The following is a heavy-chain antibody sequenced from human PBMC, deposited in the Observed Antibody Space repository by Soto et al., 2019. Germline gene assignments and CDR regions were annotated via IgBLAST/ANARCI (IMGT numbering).Heavy chain of an antibody. Sequence: GGSLRLSCAASGFTFSSYAMHWVRQAPGKGLEWVAVISYDGSNKYYADSVKGRFTISRDNSKNTLYLQMNSLRAEDTAVYYCASAPTTVVTPSFSYWGQGTLVTVSS. CDR1: GFTFSSYA. CDR2: ISYDGSNK. J-gene: IGHJ4*02. D-gene: IGHD4-17*01. CDR3: ASAPTTVVTPSFSY. V-gene: IGHV3-30-3*01.